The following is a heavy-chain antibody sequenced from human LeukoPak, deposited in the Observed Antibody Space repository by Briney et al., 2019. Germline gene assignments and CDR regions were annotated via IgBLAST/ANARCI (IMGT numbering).Heavy chain of an antibody. Sequence: GGSLRLSCAASGFTFSDYSMHWVRQAPGKGLNWVAFIRYDGNNKYYADSVKGRFTISRDNSKNMLYLEMNSLSTEDTAIYYCARRGYSDSSGYDYWGQGTLVTVSS. J-gene: IGHJ4*02. CDR3: ARRGYSDSSGYDY. CDR1: GFTFSDYS. CDR2: IRYDGNNK. D-gene: IGHD3-22*01. V-gene: IGHV3-30*02.